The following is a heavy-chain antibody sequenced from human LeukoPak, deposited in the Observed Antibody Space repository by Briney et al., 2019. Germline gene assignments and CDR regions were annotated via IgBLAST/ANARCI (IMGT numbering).Heavy chain of an antibody. CDR2: IIPILGIA. CDR1: GGIFSSYA. D-gene: IGHD2-21*01. Sequence: GASVKVSCKASGGIFSSYAISWVRQAPGQGLEWMGRIIPILGIANYAQKFQGRVTITADKSTSTAYMDLSSLRSEDTAVYYCARDRAVMADIWGQGTMVTVSS. V-gene: IGHV1-69*04. J-gene: IGHJ3*02. CDR3: ARDRAVMADI.